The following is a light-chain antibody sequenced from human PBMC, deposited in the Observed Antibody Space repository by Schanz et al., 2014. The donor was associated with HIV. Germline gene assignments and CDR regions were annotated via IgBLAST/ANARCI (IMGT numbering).Light chain of an antibody. CDR3: SSYAGRYNYFV. Sequence: QSALAQPASVSGSPGQSITISCTGTSSDVGAYNSVSWWQQQHPGKAPKLMIYEVTKRPLGVPNRFSGSKSGNTASLTVSGLQAEDEADYYCSSYAGRYNYFVFGTGTKLTVL. J-gene: IGLJ1*01. CDR2: EVT. CDR1: SSDVGAYNS. V-gene: IGLV2-8*01.